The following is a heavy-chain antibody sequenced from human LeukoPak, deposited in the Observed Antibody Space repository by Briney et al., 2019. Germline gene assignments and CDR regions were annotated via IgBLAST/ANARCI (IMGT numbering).Heavy chain of an antibody. CDR2: INPNGGGT. CDR1: GYAFTGYY. CDR3: ARERVVVVAANFDY. D-gene: IGHD2-15*01. V-gene: IGHV1-2*02. J-gene: IGHJ4*02. Sequence: ASVKVSCKASGYAFTGYYMHWVRQAPGQGLEWMGWINPNGGGTNYAQKFQGRVTMTRDTSISTAYTELSRLRSDDTAVYYCARERVVVVAANFDYWGQGTLVTVSS.